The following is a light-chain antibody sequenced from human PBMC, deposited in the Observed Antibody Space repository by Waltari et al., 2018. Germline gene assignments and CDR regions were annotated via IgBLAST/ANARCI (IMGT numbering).Light chain of an antibody. Sequence: DIQMTQSPSSLSVSVGDRVTITCQVSQGIVYFLNWYQHKPGKAPKLLIYDASNLETGVPSRFSGSGSGTDFTFTITSLQPEDIATYYCQQYHNFPLTFGQGTRLEIK. V-gene: IGKV1-33*01. CDR1: QGIVYF. CDR2: DAS. CDR3: QQYHNFPLT. J-gene: IGKJ5*01.